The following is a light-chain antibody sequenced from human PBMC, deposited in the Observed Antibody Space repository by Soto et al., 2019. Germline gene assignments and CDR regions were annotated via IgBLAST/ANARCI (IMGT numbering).Light chain of an antibody. J-gene: IGKJ1*01. Sequence: VLTQSPDTLSLSPGERATLSCRASQSVSSSFLSWYQQKPGQAPRLLIYGASSRATGISERFSGSGSGTDFTLTIARLGPEDFAVDYCQHYGSLPRPWTFGQGTKVEIK. CDR2: GAS. CDR3: QHYGSLPRPWT. V-gene: IGKV3-20*01. CDR1: QSVSSSF.